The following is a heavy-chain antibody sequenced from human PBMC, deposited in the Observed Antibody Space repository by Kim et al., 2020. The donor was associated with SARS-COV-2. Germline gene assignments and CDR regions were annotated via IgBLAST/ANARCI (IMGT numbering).Heavy chain of an antibody. V-gene: IGHV3-48*03. J-gene: IGHJ4*02. CDR1: GFTFSSYE. D-gene: IGHD6-13*01. Sequence: GGSLRLSCAASGFTFSSYEMNWVRQAPGKGLEWVSYISSSGSTIYYADSVKGRFTISRDNAKNSLYLQMNSLRAEDTAVYYCARVSVASSSWYSSNPYYFDYWGQGTLVTVSS. CDR2: ISSSGSTI. CDR3: ARVSVASSSWYSSNPYYFDY.